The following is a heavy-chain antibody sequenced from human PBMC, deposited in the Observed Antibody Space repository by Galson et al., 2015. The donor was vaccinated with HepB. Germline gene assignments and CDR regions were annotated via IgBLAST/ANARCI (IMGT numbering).Heavy chain of an antibody. CDR1: GYTFTGYY. D-gene: IGHD6-19*01. Sequence: SCKASGYTFTGYYMHWVRQAPGQGLEWMGWINPNSGGTNYAQKFQGRVTMTRDTSTSTAYMELSSLMSDDTAVYYCARSTSGWYAWFDPWGQGTLVTVSA. CDR3: ARSTSGWYAWFDP. V-gene: IGHV1-2*02. CDR2: INPNSGGT. J-gene: IGHJ5*02.